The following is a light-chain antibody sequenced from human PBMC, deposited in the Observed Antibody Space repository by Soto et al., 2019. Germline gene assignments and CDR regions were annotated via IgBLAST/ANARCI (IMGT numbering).Light chain of an antibody. V-gene: IGKV1-5*03. CDR2: KAS. Sequence: DIQMTQSPSTLSASVGDRVTITCRASESISGWLAWYQQKPGKAPKLVIFKASTLESGVPSRFSGSRSGTEFTLSISSLQPDDFATYYCQQYNSYPRTFGQGTKVEIK. J-gene: IGKJ1*01. CDR3: QQYNSYPRT. CDR1: ESISGW.